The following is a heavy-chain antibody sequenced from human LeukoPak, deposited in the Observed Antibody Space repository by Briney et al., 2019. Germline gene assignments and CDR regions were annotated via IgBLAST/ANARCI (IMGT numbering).Heavy chain of an antibody. Sequence: GGSLRLSCAASGFTFSSYGMHWVRRAPGKGLEWVAVISYDGSNKYCADSVKGRFTISRDNSKNTLYLQMNSLRAEDTAVYYCAKHDYWGQGTLVTVSS. V-gene: IGHV3-30*18. CDR2: ISYDGSNK. J-gene: IGHJ4*02. CDR1: GFTFSSYG. CDR3: AKHDY.